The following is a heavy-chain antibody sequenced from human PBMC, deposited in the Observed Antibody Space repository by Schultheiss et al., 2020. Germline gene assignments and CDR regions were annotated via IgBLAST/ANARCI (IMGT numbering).Heavy chain of an antibody. V-gene: IGHV3-23*01. D-gene: IGHD2-2*01. CDR3: ANVKGGYQLLRLYYYYGMDV. Sequence: GGSLRISCSASGFTFSSYAMSWVRQAPGKGLEWVSAISGSGGSTYYADSVKGRFTISRDNSKNTLYLQMNSLRAEDTAVYYCANVKGGYQLLRLYYYYGMDVRGQGTTVTVSS. J-gene: IGHJ6*02. CDR2: ISGSGGST. CDR1: GFTFSSYA.